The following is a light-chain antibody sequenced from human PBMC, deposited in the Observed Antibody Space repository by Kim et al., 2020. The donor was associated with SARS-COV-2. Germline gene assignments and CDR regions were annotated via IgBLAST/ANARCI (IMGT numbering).Light chain of an antibody. V-gene: IGKV3-20*01. CDR2: VTS. J-gene: IGKJ2*01. CDR1: QSMRSSY. CDR3: QQYGSSAT. Sequence: PGERATLSLRASQSMRSSYLAGYQQKPGQAPRRLIYVTSSRATGIPDRFSGSGSGTDFTLTISRLEPEDFAVYFCQQYGSSATFGQGTKVDIK.